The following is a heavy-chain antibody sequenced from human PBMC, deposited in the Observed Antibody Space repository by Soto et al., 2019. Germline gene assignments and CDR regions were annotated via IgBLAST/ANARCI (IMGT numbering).Heavy chain of an antibody. Sequence: QLELVQSGAEVKKPGSSVKVSCKASGGTFSSYAFSWVRQAPGQGLEWVGGIIPIFGTTNYAQKFQGRVTITADKSTRTVYRELSSLRSEDTAVYYCASYCSSTSSYTLSHFDYWGQGTVVTVSS. CDR3: ASYCSSTSSYTLSHFDY. V-gene: IGHV1-69*06. CDR2: IIPIFGTT. CDR1: GGTFSSYA. D-gene: IGHD2-2*02. J-gene: IGHJ4*02.